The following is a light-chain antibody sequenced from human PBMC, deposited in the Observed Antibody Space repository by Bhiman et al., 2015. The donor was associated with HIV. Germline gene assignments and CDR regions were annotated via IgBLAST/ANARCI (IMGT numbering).Light chain of an antibody. CDR2: DVS. CDR1: TSGVINYDY. V-gene: IGLV2-14*03. J-gene: IGLJ1*01. Sequence: QSVLTQPASVSASPGQSITISCIGATSGVINYDYVSWYQHSPGKAPKLMIYDVSNRPSGVSNRFSGSKSGNTASLTISGLQAEDEADYYCSSLTSSITYVFGTGTNVTVL. CDR3: SSLTSSITYV.